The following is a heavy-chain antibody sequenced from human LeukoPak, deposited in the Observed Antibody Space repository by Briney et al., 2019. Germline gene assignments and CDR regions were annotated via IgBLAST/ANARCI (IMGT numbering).Heavy chain of an antibody. Sequence: GGSLRLSCAASGFKFCSYAMSWVRQAPGKALKWVSLISGDGISTYYADSVKGRFTISRDNFKKTVYLQMSSLRAEDTAVYYCAKNRRDGYANFDYWGQGTLVTVSS. J-gene: IGHJ4*02. CDR3: AKNRRDGYANFDY. CDR1: GFKFCSYA. D-gene: IGHD5-24*01. V-gene: IGHV3-23*01. CDR2: ISGDGIST.